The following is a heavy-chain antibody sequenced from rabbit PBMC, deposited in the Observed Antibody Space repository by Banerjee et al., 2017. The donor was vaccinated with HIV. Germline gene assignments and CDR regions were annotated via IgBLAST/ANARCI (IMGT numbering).Heavy chain of an antibody. CDR3: ARGTNNVGYNSNL. J-gene: IGHJ4*01. CDR2: IYTGGSYT. V-gene: IGHV1S45*01. D-gene: IGHD7-1*01. CDR1: GFSLSSSYW. Sequence: QEQLEESGGDLVKPEGSLTLTCTASGFSLSSSYWICWVRQAPGKGLEWIGCIYTGGSYTYYASWAKGRFTMSKTSTTVTLQMTSLTAADTATYFCARGTNNVGYNSNLWGQGTLVTVS.